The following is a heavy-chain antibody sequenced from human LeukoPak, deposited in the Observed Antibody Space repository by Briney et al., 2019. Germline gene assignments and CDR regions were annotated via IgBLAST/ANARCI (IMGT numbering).Heavy chain of an antibody. D-gene: IGHD6-6*01. CDR3: ARQRRQRPYSSSSRVAFRYYYYMDV. V-gene: IGHV5-51*01. CDR2: IYPGDSDT. J-gene: IGHJ6*03. CDR1: GYSFTSYW. Sequence: GEPLKISCKGSGYSFTSYWIGWVRQMPGKGLEWMGIIYPGDSDTRYSPSFQGQVTISADKSISTAYLQWSSLKASDTAMYYCARQRRQRPYSSSSRVAFRYYYYMDVWGKGTTVTVSS.